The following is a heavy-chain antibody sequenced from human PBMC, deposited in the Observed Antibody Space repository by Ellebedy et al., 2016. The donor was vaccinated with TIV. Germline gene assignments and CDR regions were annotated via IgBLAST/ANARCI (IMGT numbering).Heavy chain of an antibody. V-gene: IGHV3-33*01. Sequence: PGGSLRLSCAASGFIFSNYGMHLVRQAPGKGLNWVATIWHDGSNKLYVGSVRGRFTISRDNSKNTLYLEMNSLRVEDTAVYYGARAHGTKPPFWGQGTQVTVSS. CDR3: ARAHGTKPPF. D-gene: IGHD1-26*01. J-gene: IGHJ4*01. CDR1: GFIFSNYG. CDR2: IWHDGSNK.